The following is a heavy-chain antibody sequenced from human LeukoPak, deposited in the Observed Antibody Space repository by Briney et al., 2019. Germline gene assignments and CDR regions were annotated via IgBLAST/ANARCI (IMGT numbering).Heavy chain of an antibody. D-gene: IGHD1-1*01. CDR3: ARDLRGYNWNFDY. CDR2: ISAYNGNT. V-gene: IGHV1-18*01. J-gene: IGHJ4*02. CDR1: GGTFSSYE. Sequence: ASVKVSCKASGGTFSSYEISWVRQAPGQGLEWMGWISAYNGNTNYAQKLQGRVTMTTDTSTSTAYMELRSLRSDDTAVYYCARDLRGYNWNFDYWGQGTLVTVSS.